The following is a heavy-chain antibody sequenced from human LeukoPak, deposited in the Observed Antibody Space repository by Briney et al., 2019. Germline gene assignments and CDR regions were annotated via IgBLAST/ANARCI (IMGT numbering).Heavy chain of an antibody. CDR3: ARHGAASSSWYASPQHFDY. Sequence: TSKTLSLTCTVSGGSISSYYWSWIRQPAGKGLEWIGRIYTSGSTNYNPSLKSRVTMSVDTSKNQFSLKLSSVTAADTAVYYCARHGAASSSWYASPQHFDYWGQGTLVTVSS. J-gene: IGHJ4*02. CDR2: IYTSGST. CDR1: GGSISSYY. V-gene: IGHV4-4*07. D-gene: IGHD6-13*01.